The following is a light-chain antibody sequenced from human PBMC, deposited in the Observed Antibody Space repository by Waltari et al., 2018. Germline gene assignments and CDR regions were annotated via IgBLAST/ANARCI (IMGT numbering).Light chain of an antibody. Sequence: IVMTQSPDSLAVSLGARATINCKSSQSGFLSSNNKNSLAWYQHKPGQPPKVLIYWASTRESVVPHRLSGSGSGIDFTLTISSLQAEDVAVYYCQQYYSTPSFGGATKVEIK. V-gene: IGKV4-1*01. J-gene: IGKJ4*01. CDR1: QSGFLSSNNKNS. CDR2: WAS. CDR3: QQYYSTPS.